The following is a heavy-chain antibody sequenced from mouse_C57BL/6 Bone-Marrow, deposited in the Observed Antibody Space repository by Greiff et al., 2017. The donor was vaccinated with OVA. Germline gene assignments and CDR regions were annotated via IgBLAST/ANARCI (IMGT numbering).Heavy chain of an antibody. J-gene: IGHJ3*01. CDR1: GFNIKDYY. Sequence: EVQLQESGAELVRPGASVKLSCTASGFNIKDYYMHWVKQRPEQGLEWIGRIDPEDGDTEYAPKFQGKANMTADTSSTTAYLQLSSLTSEDTAVYYCILFLRSFAYWGQGTLVTVSA. CDR3: ILFLRSFAY. D-gene: IGHD1-1*01. CDR2: IDPEDGDT. V-gene: IGHV14-1*01.